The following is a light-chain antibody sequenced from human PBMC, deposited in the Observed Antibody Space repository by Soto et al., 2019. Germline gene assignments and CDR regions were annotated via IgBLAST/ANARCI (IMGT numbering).Light chain of an antibody. J-gene: IGKJ2*01. CDR3: QQYDSPLYT. Sequence: EIALTQSPGTLSLSPGERATLSCRASQSVSSSYLAWYQQKPRQAPRLLIYGASTRAPGIPDRFSDSGSGTDFTLTISRLKPEDFAVYYCQQYDSPLYTFGLGTKLEV. V-gene: IGKV3-20*01. CDR2: GAS. CDR1: QSVSSSY.